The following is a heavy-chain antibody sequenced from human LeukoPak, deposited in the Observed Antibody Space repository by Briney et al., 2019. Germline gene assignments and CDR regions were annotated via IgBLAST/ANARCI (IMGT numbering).Heavy chain of an antibody. CDR2: INHSGST. V-gene: IGHV4-34*01. CDR1: GGSFSGYY. CDR3: AREISPADSSSAFDY. J-gene: IGHJ4*02. D-gene: IGHD6-6*01. Sequence: PSETLSLTCAVHGGSFSGYYWSWIRQPPGKGLEWIGEINHSGSTNYNPSLKSRVTISVDTSKNQFSLKLNSVTAADTAIYYCAREISPADSSSAFDYWGQGTLVTVSS.